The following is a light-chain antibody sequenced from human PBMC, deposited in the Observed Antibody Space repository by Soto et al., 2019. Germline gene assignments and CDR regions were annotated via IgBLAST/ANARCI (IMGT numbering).Light chain of an antibody. CDR2: SNN. CDR1: SSNIGSNY. V-gene: IGLV1-47*02. CDR3: AAWDDSLSGLVV. J-gene: IGLJ2*01. Sequence: QSVLTQPPSASGTLGQRVTISCSGSSSNIGSNYVYWYQQLPGTAPKLLIYSNNQRPSGVPDRFSGSKSGTSASLAISGLRSEDEADYYCAAWDDSLSGLVVFGGGTKLTVL.